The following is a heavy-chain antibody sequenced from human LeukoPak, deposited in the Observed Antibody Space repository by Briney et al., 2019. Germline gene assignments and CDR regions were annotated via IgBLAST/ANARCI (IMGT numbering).Heavy chain of an antibody. CDR1: GFTFSRYW. CDR2: IKQDGSEK. D-gene: IGHD6-19*01. Sequence: GGSLRLSCAASGFTFSRYWMSWVRQPPGKGLQWVAIIKQDGSEKYYMDSVKGRFTISRDNAKNSLFLQMHSLRAEDTAVYYCARVGAVAGTVLDYWGQGTLVTVPS. CDR3: ARVGAVAGTVLDY. V-gene: IGHV3-7*01. J-gene: IGHJ4*02.